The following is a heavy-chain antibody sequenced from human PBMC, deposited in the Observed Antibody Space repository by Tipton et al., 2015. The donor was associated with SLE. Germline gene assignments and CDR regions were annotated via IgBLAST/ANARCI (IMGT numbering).Heavy chain of an antibody. D-gene: IGHD6-19*01. CDR2: IFHTGRT. Sequence: TLSLTCSVSGGSIKSHHWAWIRQPPGKGLGWIGYIFHTGRTDNNPSYKSRVTITIDTSKNQFSLNLGSVTAADTAVYFRAKRLGPTTVASDSWGQGILVTVSS. V-gene: IGHV4-59*08. J-gene: IGHJ4*02. CDR3: AKRLGPTTVASDS. CDR1: GGSIKSHH.